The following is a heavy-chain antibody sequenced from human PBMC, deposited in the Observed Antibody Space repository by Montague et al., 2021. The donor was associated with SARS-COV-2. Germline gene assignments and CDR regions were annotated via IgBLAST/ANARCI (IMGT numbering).Heavy chain of an antibody. Sequence: SETLSLTCTVSGDSIRSYHWTWIRQPPGKGLEWIGRISDSGRTIYNPSLKSRVTISVDTPKSQFFLNLRSMVAADTAIYYCTRDRGIAAADNYYYGMDVWGPGTTVTVSS. J-gene: IGHJ6*02. CDR1: GDSIRSYH. CDR3: TRDRGIAAADNYYYGMDV. CDR2: ISDSGRT. V-gene: IGHV4-59*13. D-gene: IGHD6-13*01.